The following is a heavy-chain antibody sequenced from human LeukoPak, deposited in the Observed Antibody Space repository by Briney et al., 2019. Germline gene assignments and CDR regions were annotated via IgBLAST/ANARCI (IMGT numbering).Heavy chain of an antibody. CDR1: GFTFSSYS. V-gene: IGHV3-21*01. CDR2: ISSSSSYI. J-gene: IGHJ4*02. D-gene: IGHD1-1*01. Sequence: GGSLRLSCAASGFTFSSYSMSWVRQAPGKGLEWVSSISSSSSYIYYADSVKGRFTISRDNAKNSLYLQMNSLRAEDTAVYYCARDSKGWKTHDYWGQGTLVTVSS. CDR3: ARDSKGWKTHDY.